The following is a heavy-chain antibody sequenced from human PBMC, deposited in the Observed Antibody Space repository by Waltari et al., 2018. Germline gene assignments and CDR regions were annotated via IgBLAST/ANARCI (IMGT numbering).Heavy chain of an antibody. CDR3: ARDRGRGLYLDS. CDR1: GDSMSSNYW. Sequence: QLQLQESGPGLVKPSGTLSLTCAVSGDSMSSNYWWSWVRQPPGKGLEWIGQVRNSGRTKYNPSYASRVTVSLDTYNSQFTLEVTSATAADTAIYYCARDRGRGLYLDSGGPGTLVTVS. CDR2: VRNSGRT. J-gene: IGHJ4*02. V-gene: IGHV4-4*02. D-gene: IGHD2-15*01.